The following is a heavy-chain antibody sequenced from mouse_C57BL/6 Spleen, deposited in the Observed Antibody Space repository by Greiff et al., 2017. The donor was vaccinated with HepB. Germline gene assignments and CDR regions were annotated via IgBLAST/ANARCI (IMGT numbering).Heavy chain of an antibody. V-gene: IGHV1-20*01. CDR3: ARGGTYYSNSYFDY. J-gene: IGHJ2*01. D-gene: IGHD2-5*01. Sequence: EVQLQQSGPELVKPGDSVKISCKASGYSFTGYFMNWVMQSHGKSLEWIGRINPYNGDTFYNQKFKGKATLTVDKSSSTAHMELRSLTSEDSAVYYCARGGTYYSNSYFDYWGQGTTLTVSS. CDR1: GYSFTGYF. CDR2: INPYNGDT.